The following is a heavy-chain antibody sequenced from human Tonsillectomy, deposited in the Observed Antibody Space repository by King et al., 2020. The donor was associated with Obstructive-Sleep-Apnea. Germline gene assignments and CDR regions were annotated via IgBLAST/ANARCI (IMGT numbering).Heavy chain of an antibody. V-gene: IGHV3-30-3*01. CDR1: GFTFSNYA. CDR2: ISYDGSNK. J-gene: IGHJ4*02. CDR3: AREKHAYTDHTTGAWGY. D-gene: IGHD4-17*01. Sequence: VQLVESGGGVVQPGRSLRLSCAASGFTFSNYAMHWVRQAPGEGLEWVAVISYDGSNKYYADSVKGRFTISRDNSKNTLYLQMNSLRAEDTAVFYCAREKHAYTDHTTGAWGYWGQGTLVTVSS.